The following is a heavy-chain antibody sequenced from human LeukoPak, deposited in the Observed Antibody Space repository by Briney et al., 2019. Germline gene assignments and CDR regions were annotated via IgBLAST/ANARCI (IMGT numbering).Heavy chain of an antibody. CDR3: AREEYSSGFI. CDR1: GYTFIRYY. V-gene: IGHV1-46*01. Sequence: GAAVKVSCKASGYTFIRYYIHWVRQAPGQGLEWMGIVNPSGDSTNYAQKFQGRVTMTRDTSISTAYMELSRLRSDDTAVYYCAREEYSSGFIWGQGTMVTVSS. J-gene: IGHJ3*02. D-gene: IGHD6-25*01. CDR2: VNPSGDST.